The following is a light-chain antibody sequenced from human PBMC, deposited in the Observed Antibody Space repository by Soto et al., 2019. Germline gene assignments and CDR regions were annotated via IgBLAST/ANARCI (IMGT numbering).Light chain of an antibody. CDR3: QQSYTSPTT. CDR1: QSIGKH. V-gene: IGKV1-39*01. Sequence: DIQMTQSPSFLSASVGDRVTITCRASQSIGKHLNWYQQKPGEAPKFLIYGASTLQSGVPSRFTGSGSGTDFTLTVNSLQAEDFATYYCQQSYTSPTTFGQGTRLEIK. CDR2: GAS. J-gene: IGKJ5*01.